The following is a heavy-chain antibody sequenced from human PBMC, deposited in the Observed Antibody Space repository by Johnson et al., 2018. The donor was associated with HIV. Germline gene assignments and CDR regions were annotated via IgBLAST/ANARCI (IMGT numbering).Heavy chain of an antibody. CDR2: IRNKANTYAT. CDR1: GFTFSGSA. D-gene: IGHD4/OR15-4a*01. CDR3: TRTIGMVPTGRSYDAFDI. V-gene: IGHV3-73*02. Sequence: VQLVESGGDLVQPGGSLKVSCAASGFTFSGSAMYWVRQASGKGLEWVGRIRNKANTYATAYAASVKGRFTISRDDSTNTAYLQMNSLTTEDTAVYYCTRTIGMVPTGRSYDAFDIWGKGAMVTVSS. J-gene: IGHJ3*02.